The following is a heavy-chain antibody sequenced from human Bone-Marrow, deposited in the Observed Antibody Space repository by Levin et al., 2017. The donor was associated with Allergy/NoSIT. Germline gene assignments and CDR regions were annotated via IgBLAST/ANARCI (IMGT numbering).Heavy chain of an antibody. Sequence: SGPTLVKPTETLTLTCIVSGFSLSNDRMGVTWIRQPPGKALEWLAHIFSDDGKSYRPSLKSRLTISKDPSTSQVVLIMTNLDPVDPATYSCARMVGNLNFDSWGPGILVTVSS. CDR2: IFSDDGK. CDR1: GFSLSNDRMG. D-gene: IGHD1-7*01. J-gene: IGHJ4*02. V-gene: IGHV2-26*01. CDR3: ARMVGNLNFDS.